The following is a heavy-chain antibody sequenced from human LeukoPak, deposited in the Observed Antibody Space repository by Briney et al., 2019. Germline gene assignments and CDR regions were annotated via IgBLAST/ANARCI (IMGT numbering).Heavy chain of an antibody. V-gene: IGHV3-7*01. CDR1: GFTFSSYS. CDR3: ARDPITMVRGVHDAFDI. D-gene: IGHD3-10*01. Sequence: GGSLRLSCAASGFTFSSYSMNWVRQAPGKGLEWVANIKHDGSEGFYVDSVKGRFTISRDNAKNSVYLQMNSLRAEDTAVYYCARDPITMVRGVHDAFDIWGQGTMVTVSS. J-gene: IGHJ3*02. CDR2: IKHDGSEG.